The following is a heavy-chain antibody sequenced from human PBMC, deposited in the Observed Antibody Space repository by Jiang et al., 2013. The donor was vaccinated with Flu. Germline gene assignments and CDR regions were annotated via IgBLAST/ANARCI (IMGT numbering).Heavy chain of an antibody. CDR3: ARQTYYYDSSGYYGAVRQGNFDY. D-gene: IGHD3-22*01. CDR1: GGSISSSSYY. V-gene: IGHV4-39*07. CDR2: IYYSGST. Sequence: GPGLVKPSETLSLTCTVSGGSISSSSYYWGWIRQPPGKGLEWIGSIYYSGSTYYNPSLKSRVTISVDTSKNQFSLKLSSVTAADTAVYYCARQTYYYDSSGYYGAVRQGNFDYWGQGTLVTVSS. J-gene: IGHJ4*02.